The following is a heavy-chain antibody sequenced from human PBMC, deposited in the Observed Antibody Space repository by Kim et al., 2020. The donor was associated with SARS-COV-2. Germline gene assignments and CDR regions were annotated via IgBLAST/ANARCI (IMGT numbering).Heavy chain of an antibody. V-gene: IGHV4-31*03. CDR1: GGSISSGGYY. CDR3: ARAVPDTAMVYYYYYGMDV. CDR2: IYYSGST. J-gene: IGHJ6*02. Sequence: SETLSLTCTVSGGSISSGGYYWSWIRPHPGKGLEWIGYIYYSGSTYYNPSLKSRVTISVDTSKNQFSLKLSSVTAADTAVYYCARAVPDTAMVYYYYYGMDVWGQGTTVTVSS. D-gene: IGHD5-18*01.